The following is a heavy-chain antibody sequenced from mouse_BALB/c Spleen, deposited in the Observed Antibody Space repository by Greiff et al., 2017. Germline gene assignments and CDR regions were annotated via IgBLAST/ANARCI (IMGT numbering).Heavy chain of an antibody. J-gene: IGHJ2*01. CDR1: GYTFTSYW. V-gene: IGHV1S22*01. CDR2: IYPGSGST. Sequence: LQQPGSELVRPGASVKLSCKASGYTFTSYWMHWVKQRHGQGLEWIGNIYPGSGSTNYDEKFKSKGTLTVDTSSSTAYMHLSSLTSEDSAVYYCTRSHYYGYYFDYWGQGTTLTVSS. CDR3: TRSHYYGYYFDY. D-gene: IGHD1-2*01.